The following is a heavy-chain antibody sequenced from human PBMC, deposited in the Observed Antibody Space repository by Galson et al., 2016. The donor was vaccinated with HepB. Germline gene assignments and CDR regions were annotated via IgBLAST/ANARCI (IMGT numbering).Heavy chain of an antibody. CDR1: GFIFNSYA. Sequence: SLRLSCAASGFIFNSYAMYWVRQAPGRGLEWVAVISYDGTKKDYADSVWGRFTISRDNSKLYLQMNSLRPEDTAVYYCARDYHDDSGYFSGDASDIWGQGTMVTVSS. CDR2: ISYDGTKK. V-gene: IGHV3-30-3*01. D-gene: IGHD3-22*01. CDR3: ARDYHDDSGYFSGDASDI. J-gene: IGHJ3*02.